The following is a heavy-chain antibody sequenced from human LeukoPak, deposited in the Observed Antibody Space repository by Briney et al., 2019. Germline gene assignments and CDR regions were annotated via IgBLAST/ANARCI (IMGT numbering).Heavy chain of an antibody. CDR2: ISAYNGNT. D-gene: IGHD2-2*02. J-gene: IGHJ3*02. CDR1: GYTFTSYG. Sequence: ALVKVSCKASGYTFTSYGISWVRQAPGQGLEWMGWISAYNGNTNYAQKLQGRVTMTTDTSTSTAYMELRSLRSDDTAVYYCARDRRVDIVVVPAAIGRNAFDIWGQGTMVTVSS. V-gene: IGHV1-18*01. CDR3: ARDRRVDIVVVPAAIGRNAFDI.